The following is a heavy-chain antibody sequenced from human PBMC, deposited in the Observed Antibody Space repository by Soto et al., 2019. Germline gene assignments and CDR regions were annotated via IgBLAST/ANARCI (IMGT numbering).Heavy chain of an antibody. CDR3: AKGIGSRIAAAGQPIDY. CDR1: GFTFSSYG. J-gene: IGHJ4*02. D-gene: IGHD6-13*01. V-gene: IGHV3-30*18. Sequence: GGSLRLSCAASGFTFSSYGMHWVRQAPGKGLEWVAVISYDGSNKYYADSVKGRFTISRDNSKNTLYLQMNSLRAEDTAVYYCAKGIGSRIAAAGQPIDYWGQGTLVTVSS. CDR2: ISYDGSNK.